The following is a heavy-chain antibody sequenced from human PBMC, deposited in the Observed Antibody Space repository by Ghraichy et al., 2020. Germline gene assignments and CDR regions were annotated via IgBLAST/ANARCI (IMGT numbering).Heavy chain of an antibody. J-gene: IGHJ4*02. CDR2: ISYDGSNK. Sequence: GGSLRLSCAASGFTFSSYAMHWVRQAPGKGLEWVAVISYDGSNKYYADSVKGRFTISRDNSKNTLYLQMNSLRAEDTAVYYCARPPRDFWSGYYTPLDYWGQGTLVTVSS. D-gene: IGHD3-3*01. CDR3: ARPPRDFWSGYYTPLDY. CDR1: GFTFSSYA. V-gene: IGHV3-30-3*01.